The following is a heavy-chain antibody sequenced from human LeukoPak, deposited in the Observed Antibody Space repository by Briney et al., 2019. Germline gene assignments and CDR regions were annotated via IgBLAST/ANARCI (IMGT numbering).Heavy chain of an antibody. V-gene: IGHV1-18*01. CDR2: ISAYNGNT. J-gene: IGHJ6*02. D-gene: IGHD3-16*02. CDR3: ARTLLITFGGVIAYYYYGMDV. CDR1: GYTFTSYG. Sequence: GASVKVSYKASGYTFTSYGISWVRQAPGQGLEWMGWISAYNGNTNYAQKLQGRVTMTTDTSTSTAYMELRSLRSDDTAVYYCARTLLITFGGVIAYYYYGMDVWGQGTTVTVSS.